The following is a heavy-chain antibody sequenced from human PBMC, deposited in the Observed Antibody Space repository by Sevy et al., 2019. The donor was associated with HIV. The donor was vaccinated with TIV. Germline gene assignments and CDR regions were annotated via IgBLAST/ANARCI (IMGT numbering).Heavy chain of an antibody. CDR3: ARGGTLVDGALIPWGMDV. J-gene: IGHJ6*02. Sequence: GGSLRLSCAASGFTFSNYWMNWVRQAPGKGLEWVANIKQGGSDKYYVDSVKGRFTLSRGNAKNSLSLQMNSLRAEDTAVYYCARGGTLVDGALIPWGMDVWGQGTTVTVSS. CDR2: IKQGGSDK. V-gene: IGHV3-7*01. CDR1: GFTFSNYW. D-gene: IGHD1-26*01.